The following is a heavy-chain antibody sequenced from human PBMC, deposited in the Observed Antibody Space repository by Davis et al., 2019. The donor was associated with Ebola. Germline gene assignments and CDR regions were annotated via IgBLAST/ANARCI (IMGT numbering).Heavy chain of an antibody. CDR1: GFTFSSYW. CDR2: IRSKANSYAT. J-gene: IGHJ4*02. V-gene: IGHV3-73*01. CDR3: TGAIVGATRVDY. D-gene: IGHD1-26*01. Sequence: GESLKISCAASGFTFSSYWMHWVRQASGKGLEWVGRIRSKANSYATAYAASVKGRFTISRDDSKNTAYLQMNSLKTEDTAVYYCTGAIVGATRVDYWGQGTLVTVSS.